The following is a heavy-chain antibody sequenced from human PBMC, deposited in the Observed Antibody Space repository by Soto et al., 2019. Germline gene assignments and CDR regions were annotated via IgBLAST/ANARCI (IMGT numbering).Heavy chain of an antibody. V-gene: IGHV1-2*02. Sequence: ASVKVSCQASGYTFSGYYIHWLRQAPGQGLAWMGWINPNSGGTNYAQKCQGRVTVTRDTPTSTAYMELSRLTSDDTAVYYCARSLTEGYCTITGCYTRPLYGMDVWGQGTTVTVSS. J-gene: IGHJ6*02. CDR2: INPNSGGT. CDR3: ARSLTEGYCTITGCYTRPLYGMDV. CDR1: GYTFSGYY. D-gene: IGHD2-2*02.